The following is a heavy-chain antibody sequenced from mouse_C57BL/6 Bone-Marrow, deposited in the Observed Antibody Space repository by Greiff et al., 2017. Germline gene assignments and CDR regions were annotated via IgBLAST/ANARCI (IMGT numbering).Heavy chain of an antibody. J-gene: IGHJ3*01. CDR3: ARGDGYSSWFAY. Sequence: VQLQQSGAELARPGASVKMSCKASGYTFTSYTMHWVKQRPGQGLEWIGYINPSSGYTKYNQKFKDKATLTADKSSSTAYMQLGSLTSEDSAVYYCARGDGYSSWFAYWGQGTLVTVSA. CDR1: GYTFTSYT. D-gene: IGHD2-3*01. V-gene: IGHV1-4*01. CDR2: INPSSGYT.